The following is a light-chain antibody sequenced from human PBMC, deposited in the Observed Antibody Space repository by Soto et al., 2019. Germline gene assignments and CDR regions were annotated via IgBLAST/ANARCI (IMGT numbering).Light chain of an antibody. CDR2: DGS. J-gene: IGKJ4*01. CDR1: QSIRSSY. CDR3: QQYDNSAPLS. Sequence: DIVLTQSPATLSLSPGDRATLSCGASQSIRSSYVAWYQQKAGLAPRLLIYDGSSRASGIPDRFSGSGSGTDFTLTIGRLEPEDFAVYYCQQYDNSAPLSFGGGTKVDIK. V-gene: IGKV3D-20*01.